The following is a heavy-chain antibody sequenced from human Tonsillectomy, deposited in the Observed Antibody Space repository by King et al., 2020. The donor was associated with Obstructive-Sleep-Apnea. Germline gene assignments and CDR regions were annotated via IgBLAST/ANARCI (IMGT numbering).Heavy chain of an antibody. J-gene: IGHJ6*02. D-gene: IGHD6-6*01. V-gene: IGHV5-10-1*01. CDR1: GYSFTYYW. CDR3: ARHRGSSSDTYYYYGMDV. CDR2: IDASDSYT. Sequence: VQLVESGAEVKKPGESLRISCTGSGYSFTYYWISWVRQMPGKGLEWMGRIDASDSYTNYSPSFQGHVTFSVDKSISTAFLQWSSLKASDTAMYYCARHRGSSSDTYYYYGMDVWGQGTTVTVSS.